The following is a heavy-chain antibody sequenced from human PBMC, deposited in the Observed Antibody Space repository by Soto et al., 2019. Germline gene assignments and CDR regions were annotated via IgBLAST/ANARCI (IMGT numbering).Heavy chain of an antibody. CDR2: IKQDGSEK. CDR3: ARSPLPRGLYYFDY. V-gene: IGHV3-7*01. CDR1: GFTFSSYW. D-gene: IGHD5-12*01. Sequence: GGSLRLSCAASGFTFSSYWMSWVRQAPGKGLEWVANIKQDGSEKYYVDSVKGRFTISRDNAKNSLYLQMNSLRAEDTAVYYCARSPLPRGLYYFDYWGQGTLVTVSS. J-gene: IGHJ4*02.